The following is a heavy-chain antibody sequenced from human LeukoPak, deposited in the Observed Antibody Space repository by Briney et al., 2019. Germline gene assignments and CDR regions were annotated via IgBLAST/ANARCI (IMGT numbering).Heavy chain of an antibody. CDR2: ISSSGSTI. CDR3: ARTTSTRDYWAKGGY. CDR1: GFTFSSYA. D-gene: IGHD4-17*01. V-gene: IGHV3-48*03. Sequence: PGGSLRLPCAASGFTFSSYAMSWVRQAPGKGLEWVSYISSSGSTIYYADSVKGRFTISRDNAKNSLYLQMNSLRAEDTAVYYCARTTSTRDYWAKGGYWGQGTLVTVSS. J-gene: IGHJ4*02.